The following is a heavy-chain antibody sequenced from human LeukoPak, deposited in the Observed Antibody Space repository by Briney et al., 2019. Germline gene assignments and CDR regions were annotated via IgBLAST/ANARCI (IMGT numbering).Heavy chain of an antibody. J-gene: IGHJ4*02. D-gene: IGHD3-22*01. CDR3: ARGSMIVVVISHHFDY. CDR2: INHSGST. V-gene: IGHV4-34*01. Sequence: SETLSLTCAVYGGSFSGYYWSWIRQPPGKGLEWIGEINHSGSTNYNPSLKSRVTISVDTSKNQFSLKLSSVTAADTAVYCCARGSMIVVVISHHFDYWGQGTLVTVSS. CDR1: GGSFSGYY.